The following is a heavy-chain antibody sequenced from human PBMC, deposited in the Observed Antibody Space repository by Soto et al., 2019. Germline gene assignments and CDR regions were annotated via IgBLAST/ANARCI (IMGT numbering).Heavy chain of an antibody. J-gene: IGHJ5*02. CDR3: ARAQFYSGSGNYHNLMFDP. CDR1: GGSISSYY. D-gene: IGHD3-10*01. Sequence: PSETLSLTCTVSGGSISSYYWSWIRQPAGKDLEWIGRIYPSGTTNYNPSLKSRVTMSVDTSKNQFSLTLNSVTAADTAVYYCARAQFYSGSGNYHNLMFDPWGQGTQVTVSS. CDR2: IYPSGTT. V-gene: IGHV4-4*07.